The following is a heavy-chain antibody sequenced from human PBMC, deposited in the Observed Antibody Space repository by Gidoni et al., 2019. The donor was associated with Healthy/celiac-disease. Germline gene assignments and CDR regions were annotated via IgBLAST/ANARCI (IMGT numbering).Heavy chain of an antibody. CDR3: TTSPRGSYFLGYYFDY. J-gene: IGHJ4*02. CDR2: IKSKTDGGTT. Sequence: EVQLVESGGVLVQPGGSLRLSCAASGFTFSNAWMSWVRQAPGKGLEWVGRIKSKTDGGTTDYAATVKGRFTISRDDSKNTLYLQMNSLKTEDTAVYYCTTSPRGSYFLGYYFDYWGQGTLVTVSS. CDR1: GFTFSNAW. V-gene: IGHV3-15*01. D-gene: IGHD1-26*01.